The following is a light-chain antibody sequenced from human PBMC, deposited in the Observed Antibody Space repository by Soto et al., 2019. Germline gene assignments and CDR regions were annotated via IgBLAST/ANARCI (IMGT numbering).Light chain of an antibody. V-gene: IGKV1-5*03. CDR1: QSVEKW. CDR2: MAS. CDR3: QHYGGYSPA. Sequence: DIQMTQSPSTLSASVGDRVTMTCRASQSVEKWLAWYQQQPGKAPKLLIYMASTLESGGPSRFSGSGSETEFTLTISSLQPEDFATYYCQHYGGYSPAFGHGTTVDIK. J-gene: IGKJ3*01.